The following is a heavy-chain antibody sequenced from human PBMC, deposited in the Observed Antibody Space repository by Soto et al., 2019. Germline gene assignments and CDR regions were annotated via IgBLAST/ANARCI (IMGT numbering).Heavy chain of an antibody. CDR1: GGTFSSYA. V-gene: IGHV1-69*06. Sequence: VASVKVSCKASGGTFSSYAISWVRQAPGQGLEWMGGIIPIFGTANYAQKFQGRVTITADKSTSTAYMELSSLRSEDTAVYYCARDITKRSYYYGMDVWGQVTTVTVSS. CDR3: ARDITKRSYYYGMDV. CDR2: IIPIFGTA. J-gene: IGHJ6*02. D-gene: IGHD3-3*01.